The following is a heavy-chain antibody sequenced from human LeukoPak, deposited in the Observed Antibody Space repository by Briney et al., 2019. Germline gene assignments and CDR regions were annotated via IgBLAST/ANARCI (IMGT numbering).Heavy chain of an antibody. J-gene: IGHJ4*02. CDR1: GFTFSTYW. CDR2: INQDGREK. D-gene: IGHD1-14*01. V-gene: IGHV3-7*01. CDR3: ARDFRNAGDY. Sequence: GGSLRLSRAASGFTFSTYWINWVRQAPGKGLEWVANINQDGREKYYVDSVKGRFTISRDNARNTLYLQMNSLRAEDTAVYYCARDFRNAGDYWGQGTLVTVSS.